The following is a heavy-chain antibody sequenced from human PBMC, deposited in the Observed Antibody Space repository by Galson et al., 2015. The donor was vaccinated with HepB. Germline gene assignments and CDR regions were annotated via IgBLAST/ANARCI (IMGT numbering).Heavy chain of an antibody. CDR1: GFTFSSYA. J-gene: IGHJ4*02. Sequence: SLRLSCAASGFTFSSYAMHWVRQAPGKGLEWVAVISYDGSNKYYADSVKGRFTISRDNSKNTLYLQMNSLRAEDTAVYYCARDAYLSPLYSFDYWGQGTLVTVSS. CDR3: ARDAYLSPLYSFDY. V-gene: IGHV3-30-3*01. CDR2: ISYDGSNK.